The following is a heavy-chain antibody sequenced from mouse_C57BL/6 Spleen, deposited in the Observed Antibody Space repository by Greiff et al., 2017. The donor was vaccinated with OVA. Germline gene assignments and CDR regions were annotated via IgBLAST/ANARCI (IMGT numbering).Heavy chain of an antibody. CDR1: GFSLTSYA. Sequence: VQLQQSGPGLVAPSQSLSITCTVSGFSLTSYAISWVRQPPGKGLEWLGVIWTGGGTHYNSALKSRLSISKDNSKSQVFLKMNSLQTDDTARYYCARSHDGRSYYFDYWGQGTTLTVSS. CDR3: ARSHDGRSYYFDY. J-gene: IGHJ2*01. V-gene: IGHV2-9-1*01. D-gene: IGHD1-1*01. CDR2: IWTGGGT.